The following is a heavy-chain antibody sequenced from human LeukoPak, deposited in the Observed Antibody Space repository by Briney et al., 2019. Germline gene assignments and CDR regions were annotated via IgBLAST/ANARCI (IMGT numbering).Heavy chain of an antibody. Sequence: SVKVSCKASGGAFSSYAISWVRQAPGQGLEWMGGIIPIFGTANYAQKFQGRVTITADESTSTAYMELSSLRSEDTAVYYCARSPDSSGYYPYYFDYWGQGTLVTVSS. D-gene: IGHD3-22*01. CDR3: ARSPDSSGYYPYYFDY. CDR2: IIPIFGTA. CDR1: GGAFSSYA. J-gene: IGHJ4*02. V-gene: IGHV1-69*01.